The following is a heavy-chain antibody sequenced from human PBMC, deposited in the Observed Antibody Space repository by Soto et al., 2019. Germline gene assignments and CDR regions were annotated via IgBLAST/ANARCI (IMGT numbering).Heavy chain of an antibody. CDR3: AKDMAGSAGTTGIDY. CDR2: ISWNSGSI. J-gene: IGHJ4*02. V-gene: IGHV3-9*01. CDR1: GFTFDDYA. D-gene: IGHD1-1*01. Sequence: PGGSLRLSCAASGFTFDDYAMHWVRQAPGKGLEWVSGISWNSGSIGYADSVKGRFTISRDNAKNSLYLQMNSLRAEDTALYYCAKDMAGSAGTTGIDYWGQGTLVTVSS.